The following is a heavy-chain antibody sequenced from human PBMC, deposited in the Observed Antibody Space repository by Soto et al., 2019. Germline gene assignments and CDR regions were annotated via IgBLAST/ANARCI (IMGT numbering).Heavy chain of an antibody. V-gene: IGHV6-1*01. CDR2: TYYRSKWYN. Sequence: SQTLSLTCAISGDSVSSNSAAWNWIRQSPSRGLEWLGRTYYRSKWYNDYAVSVKSRITINPDTSKNQFSLQLKSVTPEDTAVYYCASGVRSSSWYYYYYGMDVWGQGTTVTVSS. CDR1: GDSVSSNSAA. D-gene: IGHD6-13*01. J-gene: IGHJ6*02. CDR3: ASGVRSSSWYYYYYGMDV.